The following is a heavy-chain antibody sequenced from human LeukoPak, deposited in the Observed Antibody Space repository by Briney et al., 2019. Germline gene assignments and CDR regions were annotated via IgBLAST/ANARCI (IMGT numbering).Heavy chain of an antibody. J-gene: IGHJ4*02. V-gene: IGHV1-46*01. CDR3: ARENVDTATDY. D-gene: IGHD5-18*01. CDR1: GYTFTGYY. CDR2: INPSGGST. Sequence: SVKVSCKASGYTFTGYYMHWVRQAPGQGLEWMGIINPSGGSTSYAQKFQGRVTMTRDTSTSTVYMELSSLRSEDTAVYYCARENVDTATDYWGQGTLVTVSS.